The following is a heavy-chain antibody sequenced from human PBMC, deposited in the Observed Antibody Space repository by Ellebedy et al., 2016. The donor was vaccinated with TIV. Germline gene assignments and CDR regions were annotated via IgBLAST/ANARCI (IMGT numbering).Heavy chain of an antibody. J-gene: IGHJ4*02. CDR2: IKNKPKGYTI. D-gene: IGHD2-15*01. CDR1: GFSFSDHY. V-gene: IGHV3-72*01. CDR3: ADAGSAPGGY. Sequence: GGSLRLXXVGSGFSFSDHYMDWVRQAPGKGLEWIGQIKNKPKGYTIEYAASVKGRFTISRDDSKKSVYLQMNSLKTEDTAVYYCADAGSAPGGYWGQGTLVTVSS.